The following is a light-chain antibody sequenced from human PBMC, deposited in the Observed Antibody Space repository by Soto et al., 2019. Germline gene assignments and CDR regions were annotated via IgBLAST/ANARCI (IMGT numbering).Light chain of an antibody. V-gene: IGKV1-9*01. CDR2: AAS. J-gene: IGKJ3*01. CDR3: QQFDKTPFT. CDR1: QGISSY. Sequence: DIQMTQSPSFLSASVGDRVTITCRASQGISSYLAWYQQKPGKAPKLLIYAASTLQSGVPSRFSGSGSGTEFTLTISSLQPEDFATYYCQQFDKTPFTFGPGTKV.